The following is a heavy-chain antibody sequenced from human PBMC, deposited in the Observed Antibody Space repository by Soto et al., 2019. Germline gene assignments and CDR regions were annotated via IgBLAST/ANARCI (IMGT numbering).Heavy chain of an antibody. V-gene: IGHV3-30*14. CDR1: GFTFSSYA. D-gene: IGHD3-3*01. CDR2: ISYDGSNK. Sequence: QVQLVESGGGVVQPGRSLRLSCAASGFTFSSYAMHWVRQAPGKGLEWVAVISYDGSNKYYADSVKGRFTISRDNSKNTLYFQRNSLRAEDTAVYYCARSGAGYYDFWSDPLWGQGALVAVAS. J-gene: IGHJ4*02. CDR3: ARSGAGYYDFWSDPL.